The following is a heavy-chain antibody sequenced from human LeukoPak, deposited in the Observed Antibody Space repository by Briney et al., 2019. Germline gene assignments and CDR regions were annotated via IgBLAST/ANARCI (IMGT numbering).Heavy chain of an antibody. V-gene: IGHV3-7*01. D-gene: IGHD2-8*02. CDR2: INADGSDK. Sequence: PGGSLRLSCRASGFPFQSYWVNWVRGAQGKGLELVANINADGSDKYFMDSVKGRFSISRDNANNRLYLQMTSLRAEDTAVYYCMPGRGYWGQGTLVAVSS. CDR3: MPGRGY. CDR1: GFPFQSYW. J-gene: IGHJ4*02.